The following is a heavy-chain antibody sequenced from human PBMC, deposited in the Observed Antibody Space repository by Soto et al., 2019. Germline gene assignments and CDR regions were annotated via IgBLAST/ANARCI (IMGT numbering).Heavy chain of an antibody. CDR2: IRSKSNNYAT. J-gene: IGHJ6*04. D-gene: IGHD6-19*01. CDR1: GFTFGGSA. V-gene: IGHV3-73*01. CDR3: SRRSGSTFTGGLDV. Sequence: EVQLVESGGGLVQPGGSLTVSCAASGFTFGGSAIHWVRQASGRGLEWVGRIRSKSNNYATAYAASVQGRFTISRDESKNTAFLQMNSLKTEDTAVYYCSRRSGSTFTGGLDVWGKGTTVNVSP.